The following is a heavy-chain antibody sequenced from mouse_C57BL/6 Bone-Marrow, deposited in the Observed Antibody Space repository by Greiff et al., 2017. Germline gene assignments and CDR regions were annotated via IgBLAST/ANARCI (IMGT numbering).Heavy chain of an antibody. Sequence: QVQLQQPGAELVKPGASVKMSCKASGYTFTSYWITWVKQRPGQGLEWIGDIFPGSGSTNYNEKFKSKATLTVDTSSSTAYMPLSSLTSEDSAVYYGARWTTVVPLYAMDYWGQGTSVTVSS. CDR1: GYTFTSYW. D-gene: IGHD1-1*01. J-gene: IGHJ4*01. CDR2: IFPGSGST. V-gene: IGHV1-55*01. CDR3: ARWTTVVPLYAMDY.